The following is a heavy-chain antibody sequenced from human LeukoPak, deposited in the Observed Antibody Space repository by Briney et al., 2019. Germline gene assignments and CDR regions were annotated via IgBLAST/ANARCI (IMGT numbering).Heavy chain of an antibody. J-gene: IGHJ4*02. D-gene: IGHD5-24*01. V-gene: IGHV3-33*06. CDR1: GFTFSSYG. Sequence: GRSLRLSCAASGFTFSSYGMHWVRQAPGKGLEWVAVIWYDGSNKYCADSVKGRFTISRDNSKNTLYLQMNSLRAEDTAVYYCAKDHRRDGYNFDRYWGQGTLVTVSS. CDR3: AKDHRRDGYNFDRY. CDR2: IWYDGSNK.